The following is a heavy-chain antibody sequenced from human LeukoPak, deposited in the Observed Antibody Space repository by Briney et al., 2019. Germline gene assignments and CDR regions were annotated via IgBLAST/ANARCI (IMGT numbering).Heavy chain of an antibody. CDR1: VGSSSGYS. CDR2: INHSGST. J-gene: IGHJ5*02. CDR3: ARGGATTRTNWFDP. V-gene: IGHV4-34*01. Sequence: SEPLSFPGVVLVGSSSGYSWSWIRQPPGKGLDGFGEINHSGSTNYNPSLKSRVTISVDTSKNQFSLKLSSVTAADTAVYYCARGGATTRTNWFDPWGQGTLVTVSS. D-gene: IGHD1-26*01.